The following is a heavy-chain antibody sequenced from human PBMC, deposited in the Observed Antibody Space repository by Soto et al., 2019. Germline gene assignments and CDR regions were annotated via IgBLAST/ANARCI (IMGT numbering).Heavy chain of an antibody. V-gene: IGHV3-21*01. CDR1: GFTFSSYS. CDR2: ISSSSSYI. J-gene: IGHJ4*02. D-gene: IGHD6-6*01. Sequence: EVQLVESGGGLVKPGGSLRLSCAPSGFTFSSYSMNWVRQAPGKGLEWVSSISSSSSYIYYADSVKGRFTISRDNAKNSLYLQMNSLRAEDTAVYYCARERIAARYFDYRGQGTLVTVSS. CDR3: ARERIAARYFDY.